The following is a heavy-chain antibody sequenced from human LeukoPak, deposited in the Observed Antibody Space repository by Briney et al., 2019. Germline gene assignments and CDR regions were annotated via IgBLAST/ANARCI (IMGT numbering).Heavy chain of an antibody. D-gene: IGHD1-26*01. V-gene: IGHV5-51*01. J-gene: IGHJ4*02. Sequence: GESLKISCKGSGYSFTSYWIGWVRQMPGKGLAWMGIIYPVDSDTRYSPSFQGQVTISADKSISTAYLQWSSLKASDAAMYYCAIASELAECFDYWGQGTLVTVSS. CDR3: AIASELAECFDY. CDR2: IYPVDSDT. CDR1: GYSFTSYW.